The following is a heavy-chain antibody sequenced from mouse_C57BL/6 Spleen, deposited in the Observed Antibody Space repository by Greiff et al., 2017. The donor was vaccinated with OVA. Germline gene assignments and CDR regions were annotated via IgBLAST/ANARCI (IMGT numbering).Heavy chain of an antibody. CDR1: GYTFTDYN. Sequence: VQLQQSGPELVKPGASVKIPCKASGYTFTDYNMDWVKQSHGKSLEWIGDITPNNGGTIYNQKFKGKATLTVDKSSSTAYMELRSLTSEDTAVYYGARWAYGSRGAMDYWGQGTSVTVSS. D-gene: IGHD1-1*01. CDR2: ITPNNGGT. CDR3: ARWAYGSRGAMDY. V-gene: IGHV1-18*01. J-gene: IGHJ4*01.